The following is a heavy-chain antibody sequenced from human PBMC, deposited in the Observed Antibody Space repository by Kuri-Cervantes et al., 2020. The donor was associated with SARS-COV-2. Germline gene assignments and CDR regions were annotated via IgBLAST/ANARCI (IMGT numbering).Heavy chain of an antibody. CDR2: ISGSGGST. J-gene: IGHJ4*02. V-gene: IGHV3-23*01. D-gene: IGHD3-16*01. CDR3: ARGTLGY. CDR1: GFTFSSYA. Sequence: GESLKISCAASGFTFSSYAMSWVRQAPGRGLEWVSAISGSGGSTYYADSVKGRFTISRDNAKNSLYLQMNSLRAEDTAVYYCARGTLGYWGQGTLVTVSS.